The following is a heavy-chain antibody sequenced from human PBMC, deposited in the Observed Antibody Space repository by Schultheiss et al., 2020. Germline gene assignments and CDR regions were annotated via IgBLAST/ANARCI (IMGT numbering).Heavy chain of an antibody. J-gene: IGHJ6*02. D-gene: IGHD6-19*01. CDR3: AREKSSGWYWYYYYGMDV. V-gene: IGHV3-15*07. Sequence: GGSLRLSCAASGFTFSSYWMHWVRQAPGKGLVWVGRIKSKTDGGTTDYAAPVKGRFTISRDDSKNTLYLQMNSLKTEDTSVYYCAREKSSGWYWYYYYGMDVWGQGTTVTVSS. CDR1: GFTFSSYW. CDR2: IKSKTDGGTT.